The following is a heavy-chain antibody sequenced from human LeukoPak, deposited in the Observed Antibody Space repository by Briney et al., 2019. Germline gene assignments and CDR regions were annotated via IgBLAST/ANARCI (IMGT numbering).Heavy chain of an antibody. CDR3: TSPVTDSAYDGFDV. J-gene: IGHJ3*01. CDR1: GFTFSGSA. Sequence: GGSLKLSCATSGFTFSGSAMHWVRQASGQGLEWVGRIRSKANSYATVYAASLKGRFTISRDDSQNTAYLQMNGLKTEDTAVYYCTSPVTDSAYDGFDVWGQGTMVTVSS. D-gene: IGHD4-17*01. CDR2: IRSKANSYAT. V-gene: IGHV3-73*01.